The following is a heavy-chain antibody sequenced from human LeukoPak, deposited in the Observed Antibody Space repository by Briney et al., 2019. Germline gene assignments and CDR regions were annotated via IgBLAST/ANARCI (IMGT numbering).Heavy chain of an antibody. D-gene: IGHD6-13*01. Sequence: QSGGSLRLSCAASGFTFSSYEMNWVRQAPGKGLEWVSYISSSGSTIYYADSVKGRFTISRDNAKNSLYLQMNSLRAEDTAVYYCARARAGPYYFDYWGQGTLVTVSS. J-gene: IGHJ4*02. V-gene: IGHV3-48*03. CDR2: ISSSGSTI. CDR3: ARARAGPYYFDY. CDR1: GFTFSSYE.